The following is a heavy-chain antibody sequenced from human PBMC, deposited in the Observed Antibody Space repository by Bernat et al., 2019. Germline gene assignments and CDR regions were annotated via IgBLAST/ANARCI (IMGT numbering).Heavy chain of an antibody. V-gene: IGHV3-23*01. CDR2: ISGSGGRT. J-gene: IGHJ3*02. CDR3: AKSFDGYANAFDI. D-gene: IGHD5-12*01. Sequence: EVQLLESGGGLVQPGGSLRLSCAASGFTFSSYAMSWVRQAPGRGLEWVSAISGSGGRTYSAGSVKGRFTSSRDNSKNTLYLQMNSLRAEDTAVYYCAKSFDGYANAFDIWGQGTMVTVSS. CDR1: GFTFSSYA.